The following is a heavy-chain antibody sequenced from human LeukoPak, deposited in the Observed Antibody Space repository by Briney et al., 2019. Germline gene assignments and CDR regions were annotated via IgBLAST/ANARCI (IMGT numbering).Heavy chain of an antibody. CDR2: IYHTGTT. CDR1: GGLISRIEYY. Sequence: PSETLALTCTVSGGLISRIEYYWGWVRQSPVKGLEWLGHIYHTGTTLYSPHLNHRLTISVDSSKNQFSLTLNSVTAADTAVYYCASVSVWELATHTGGSFDYWGRGTLVTVSS. J-gene: IGHJ4*02. CDR3: ASVSVWELATHTGGSFDY. V-gene: IGHV4-30-4*01. D-gene: IGHD1-26*01.